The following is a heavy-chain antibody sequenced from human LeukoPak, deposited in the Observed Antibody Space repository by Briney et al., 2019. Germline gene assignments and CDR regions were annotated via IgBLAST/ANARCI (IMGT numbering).Heavy chain of an antibody. J-gene: IGHJ6*02. Sequence: GSSVKVSCKASGGTFSSYAISWVRQAPGQGLEWMGGIIPIFGTANYAQKFQGRVTITADESTSTAYMELSSLRSEDTAVYYCARESQDVTGASQSYYYYGMDVWGQGTTVTVSS. CDR3: ARESQDVTGASQSYYYYGMDV. D-gene: IGHD3-16*01. CDR1: GGTFSSYA. V-gene: IGHV1-69*01. CDR2: IIPIFGTA.